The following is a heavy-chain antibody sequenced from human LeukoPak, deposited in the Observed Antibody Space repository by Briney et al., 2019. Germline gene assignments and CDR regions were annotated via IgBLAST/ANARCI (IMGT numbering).Heavy chain of an antibody. CDR1: GCSISSSRYY. V-gene: IGHV4-39*01. D-gene: IGHD4-11*01. Sequence: PSETLSLTCTVSGCSISSSRYYWVWIRQPPGKGLEWIVSIYYSGSTYYSTSLKSRVTISVDTSKNQFSLKLSSVTAADKAVYYCARLRRADYSNHRGTFDYWGQGTLVTVSS. CDR3: ARLRRADYSNHRGTFDY. J-gene: IGHJ4*02. CDR2: IYYSGST.